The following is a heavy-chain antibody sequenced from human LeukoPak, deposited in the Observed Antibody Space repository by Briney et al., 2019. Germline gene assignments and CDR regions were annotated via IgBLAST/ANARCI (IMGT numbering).Heavy chain of an antibody. D-gene: IGHD3-22*01. CDR1: GFTFSYYA. J-gene: IGHJ4*02. CDR3: AKHSSGSYQPFDY. V-gene: IGHV3-64*01. CDR2: ISSDGGST. Sequence: GGSLRLSCAASGFTFSYYAMHWVRQAPGKGLEYVSAISSDGGSTYYAKSVKGRFTISRDNSKNMLYLQMGSLRAEDTAVYYCAKHSSGSYQPFDYWGQGTLVTVSS.